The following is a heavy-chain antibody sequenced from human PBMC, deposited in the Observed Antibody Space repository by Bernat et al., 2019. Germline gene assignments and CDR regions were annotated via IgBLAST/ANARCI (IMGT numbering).Heavy chain of an antibody. CDR1: GGSISSYY. D-gene: IGHD6-19*01. V-gene: IGHV4-59*01. CDR2: IYYSGST. Sequence: QVQLQESGPGLVKPSETLSLTCTVSGGSISSYYWSWIRQPPGKGLEWIGYIYYSGSTNYYPSLKSRVTISVDTSKNQFSLKLSSVTAADTAVYYCARDQIAVAGTNWYFDLWGRGTLVTVSS. J-gene: IGHJ2*01. CDR3: ARDQIAVAGTNWYFDL.